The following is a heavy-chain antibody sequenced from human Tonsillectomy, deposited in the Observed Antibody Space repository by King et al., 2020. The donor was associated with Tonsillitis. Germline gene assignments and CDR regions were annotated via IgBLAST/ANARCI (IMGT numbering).Heavy chain of an antibody. Sequence: TLKESGPALVKPTQTLRLTCTLSGFSLSTSGMRVSWIRQPPGKALEWLARIDWEVVEFYSQSLKTSLSISADTPKKQVVLTMTNIDPVDTATYYCARHKSERYYEFWSGYDAFEIWGQGTMVTVSS. CDR2: IDWEVVE. V-gene: IGHV2-70*04. CDR3: ARHKSERYYEFWSGYDAFEI. J-gene: IGHJ3*02. D-gene: IGHD3-3*01. CDR1: GFSLSTSGMR.